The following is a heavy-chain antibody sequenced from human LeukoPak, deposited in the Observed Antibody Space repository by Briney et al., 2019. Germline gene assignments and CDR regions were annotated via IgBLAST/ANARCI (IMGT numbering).Heavy chain of an antibody. CDR2: INPNSGGT. Sequence: GASVKVSCKPSGYTFTPYYINWVRQAPGQGLEWMGRINPNSGGTNYAQKCEGRVTMTRDTSISTTYMELSRLRSDDTAVYYCARELGLGIMVRGFIRWGQGTLVTVSS. J-gene: IGHJ4*02. CDR3: ARELGLGIMVRGFIR. CDR1: GYTFTPYY. D-gene: IGHD3-10*01. V-gene: IGHV1-2*06.